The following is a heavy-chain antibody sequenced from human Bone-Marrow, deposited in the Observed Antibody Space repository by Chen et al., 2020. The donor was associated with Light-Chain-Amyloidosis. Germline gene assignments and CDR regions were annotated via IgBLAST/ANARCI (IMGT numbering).Heavy chain of an antibody. CDR2: ISYDGSNK. Sequence: QVQLVESGGGVVQPGRSLRLSCAASGFTFSSYAMHWVRQAPGKGLEWVAVISYDGSNKYYADSVKGRFTISRDNSKNTLYLQMNSLRAEDTAVYYCARNGGFTMIVVVIPYFDYWGQETLVTVSS. D-gene: IGHD3-22*01. J-gene: IGHJ4*02. CDR1: GFTFSSYA. V-gene: IGHV3-30*01. CDR3: ARNGGFTMIVVVIPYFDY.